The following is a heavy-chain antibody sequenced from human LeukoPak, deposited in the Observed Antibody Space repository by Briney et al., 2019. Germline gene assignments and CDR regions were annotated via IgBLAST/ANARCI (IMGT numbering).Heavy chain of an antibody. D-gene: IGHD6-19*01. V-gene: IGHV3-7*01. Sequence: GGSLRLSCTASGLTFSTYWMNWVRQAPGKGLEWVANIKEDGSEKYYVDSVKGRFTISRDNAKNSLYLQMNSLRPEDTAVYSCARSRGVAGTSEFDPWGQGTLVTVSS. CDR3: ARSRGVAGTSEFDP. CDR1: GLTFSTYW. J-gene: IGHJ5*02. CDR2: IKEDGSEK.